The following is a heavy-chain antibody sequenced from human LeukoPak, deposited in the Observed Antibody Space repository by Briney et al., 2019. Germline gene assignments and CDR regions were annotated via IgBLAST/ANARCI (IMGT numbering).Heavy chain of an antibody. V-gene: IGHV3-7*01. J-gene: IGHJ4*02. CDR3: ATIEAVRFHY. Sequence: GGSLRLSCAASGFTFSSYSMNWVRQAPGKGLEWVANIKQDGSEKYYVDSVKGRFTISRDNAKNSVYLQMNSLRAEDTAVYYCATIEAVRFHYWGQGTLVSVSS. CDR2: IKQDGSEK. CDR1: GFTFSSYS. D-gene: IGHD6-19*01.